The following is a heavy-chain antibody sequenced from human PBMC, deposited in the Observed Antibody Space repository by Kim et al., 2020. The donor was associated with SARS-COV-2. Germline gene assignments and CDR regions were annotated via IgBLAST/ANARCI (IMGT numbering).Heavy chain of an antibody. V-gene: IGHV1-46*01. D-gene: IGHD1-26*01. Sequence: SSAQNSQGGVTMTRDTSTSTVYMELSSLRSEDTAVYYCARDGGSFSFDYWGQGTLVTVSS. J-gene: IGHJ4*02. CDR3: ARDGGSFSFDY.